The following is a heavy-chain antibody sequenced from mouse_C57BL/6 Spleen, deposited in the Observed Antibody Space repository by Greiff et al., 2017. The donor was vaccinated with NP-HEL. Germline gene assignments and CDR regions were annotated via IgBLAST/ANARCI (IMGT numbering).Heavy chain of an antibody. CDR1: GFTFNTYA. D-gene: IGHD2-2*01. J-gene: IGHJ4*01. V-gene: IGHV10-3*01. Sequence: EVQLVESGGGLVQPKGSLKLSCAASGFTFNTYAMHWVRQAPGKGLEWVARIRSKSSNYATYYADSVKDRFSISRDDSQSMLYLQMNNLKTEDTAMYYCVSEYGYDALWAMDYWGQGTSVTVSS. CDR2: IRSKSSNYAT. CDR3: VSEYGYDALWAMDY.